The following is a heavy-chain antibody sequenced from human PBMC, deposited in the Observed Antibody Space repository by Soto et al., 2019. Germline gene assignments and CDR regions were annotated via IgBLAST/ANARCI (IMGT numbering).Heavy chain of an antibody. Sequence: GGSLRLSCAASGFTFDDYGMSWVRQAPGKGLEWVSGINWNGGSTGYADSVKGRFTISRDNAKNSLYLQMNSLRAEDTALYHCERDIRAVIITSGVRFDPWGQGTLVTVSS. CDR3: ERDIRAVIITSGVRFDP. V-gene: IGHV3-20*01. CDR2: INWNGGST. J-gene: IGHJ5*02. D-gene: IGHD3-10*01. CDR1: GFTFDDYG.